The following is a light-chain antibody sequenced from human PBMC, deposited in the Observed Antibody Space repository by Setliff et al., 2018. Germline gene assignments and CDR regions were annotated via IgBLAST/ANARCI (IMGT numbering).Light chain of an antibody. CDR2: DVS. V-gene: IGLV2-14*03. CDR3: SSYGSSTLL. J-gene: IGLJ2*01. Sequence: SALTQPVSVSGSPGQSITISCTGTSSDIGDSKYVSWYQQHPGKAPKLLIFDVSVRPSGVSNRFSGSKSGNTASLSISGLQAEDEAEYYCSSYGSSTLLFGGGTKVTVL. CDR1: SSDIGDSKY.